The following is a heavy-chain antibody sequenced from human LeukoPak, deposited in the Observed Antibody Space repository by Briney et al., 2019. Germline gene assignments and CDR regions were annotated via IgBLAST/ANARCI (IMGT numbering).Heavy chain of an antibody. D-gene: IGHD6-13*01. CDR1: GGSISSSSYY. V-gene: IGHV4-39*07. CDR2: IYYSGST. J-gene: IGHJ3*02. CDR3: ARVIFGHLAAAGTSAFDI. Sequence: PSETLSLTCTVSGGSISSSSYYWGWIRQPPGKGLEWIGSIYYSGSTYYNPSLKSRVTISVDTSKNQFSLKLSSVTAADTAVYYCARVIFGHLAAAGTSAFDIWGQGTMVTVSS.